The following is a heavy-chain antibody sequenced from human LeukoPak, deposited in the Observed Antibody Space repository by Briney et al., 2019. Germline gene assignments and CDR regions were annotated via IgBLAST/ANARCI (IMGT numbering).Heavy chain of an antibody. Sequence: GGSLRLSCAASGFTFSSYAMHWVRQAPGKGLEWVAVISYDGSNKYYADSVKGRFTISRDNSKNTLYLQMNSLRAEDTAAYYCARGVRVAVAGYIDYWGQGTLVTVSS. CDR3: ARGVRVAVAGYIDY. CDR1: GFTFSSYA. V-gene: IGHV3-30*04. D-gene: IGHD6-19*01. J-gene: IGHJ4*02. CDR2: ISYDGSNK.